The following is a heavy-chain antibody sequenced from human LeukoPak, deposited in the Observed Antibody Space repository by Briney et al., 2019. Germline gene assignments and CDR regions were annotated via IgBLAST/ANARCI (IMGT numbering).Heavy chain of an antibody. V-gene: IGHV3-33*01. Sequence: GGSLRLSCAASGFTFSSYGMHWDRQAPGKGLEWVALVWYDGSDKFYEDSVKGRFTISRDNSKNTLYLQMNSLRAEDTAVYYCARDRSYGSGNYYPDYWGQGSLVTVSS. CDR1: GFTFSSYG. D-gene: IGHD3-10*01. J-gene: IGHJ4*02. CDR3: ARDRSYGSGNYYPDY. CDR2: VWYDGSDK.